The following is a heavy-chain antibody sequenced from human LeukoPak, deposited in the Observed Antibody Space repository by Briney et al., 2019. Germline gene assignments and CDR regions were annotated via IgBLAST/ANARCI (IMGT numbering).Heavy chain of an antibody. J-gene: IGHJ5*02. V-gene: IGHV4-34*01. CDR3: ARHDSLRDWFDP. CDR2: INHSGST. D-gene: IGHD2-15*01. Sequence: SETLSLTCAVYGGSFSGYYWSWIRQPPGKGLEWIGEINHSGSTNYNPSLKSRVTISVDTSKNQFSLKLCSVTAADTAVYYCARHDSLRDWFDPWGQGTLVTVSS. CDR1: GGSFSGYY.